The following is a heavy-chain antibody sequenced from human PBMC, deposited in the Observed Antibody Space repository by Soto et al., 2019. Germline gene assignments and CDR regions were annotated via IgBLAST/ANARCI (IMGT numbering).Heavy chain of an antibody. Sequence: EVQLVESGGGLVKPGGSLRLSCAASGFTFSSYSMNWVRQAPGKGLDWVSSISSSSSYIYYADSVKGRFTISRDNAKNSLYLQMNRLRAEDTAVYYCARFTAMLAVAGAREDFDYWGQGTLVTVSS. CDR3: ARFTAMLAVAGAREDFDY. J-gene: IGHJ4*02. CDR2: ISSSSSYI. CDR1: GFTFSSYS. D-gene: IGHD6-19*01. V-gene: IGHV3-21*01.